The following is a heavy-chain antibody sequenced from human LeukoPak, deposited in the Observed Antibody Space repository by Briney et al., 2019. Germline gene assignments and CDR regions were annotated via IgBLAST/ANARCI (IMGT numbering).Heavy chain of an antibody. V-gene: IGHV3-30*02. D-gene: IGHD3-22*01. CDR2: IRYDGSNK. CDR3: STDPRLLLY. J-gene: IGHJ4*01. Sequence: GGSLRLSCAASGFTFSSYGMHWVRQAPGKGLEWVAFIRYDGSNKYYADSVKGRFTISRDNAKKSLYLQMNSLRPDDTAPYYCSTDPRLLLYWGHGTLVTVSS. CDR1: GFTFSSYG.